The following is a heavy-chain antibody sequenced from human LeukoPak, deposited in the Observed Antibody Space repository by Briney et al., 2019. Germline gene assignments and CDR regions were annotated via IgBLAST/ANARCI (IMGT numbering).Heavy chain of an antibody. J-gene: IGHJ4*02. CDR3: ARDTEQQLVGYFDY. CDR1: GYTFTSYG. D-gene: IGHD6-13*01. Sequence: GASVKVSCKASGYTFTSYGISWVRQAPGQGLEWMGWISAYNGNTNYAQKLQGRVTMTRDTSTSTVYMELSSLRSEDTAVYYCARDTEQQLVGYFDYWGQGTLVTVSS. CDR2: ISAYNGNT. V-gene: IGHV1-18*01.